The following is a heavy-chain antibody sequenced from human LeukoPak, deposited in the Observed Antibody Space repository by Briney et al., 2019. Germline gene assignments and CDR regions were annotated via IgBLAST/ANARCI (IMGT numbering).Heavy chain of an antibody. CDR3: ARDHYDSSGYYYVSYSDY. D-gene: IGHD3-22*01. CDR2: IIPIFGTA. CDR1: GGTFSSYA. J-gene: IGHJ4*02. Sequence: SVKVSCKASGGTFSSYAISWVRQAPGQGLEWMGGIIPIFGTANYAQKFQGRVTITADESTSTAYMELSSLRSEDTAVYYCARDHYDSSGYYYVSYSDYWGQGTLVTVSS. V-gene: IGHV1-69*13.